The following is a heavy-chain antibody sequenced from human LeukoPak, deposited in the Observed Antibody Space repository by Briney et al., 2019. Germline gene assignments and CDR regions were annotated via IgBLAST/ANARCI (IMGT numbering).Heavy chain of an antibody. J-gene: IGHJ4*02. V-gene: IGHV1-2*02. D-gene: IGHD4-17*01. Sequence: GASVKVSCKASGYTVTDYYMHWVRQAPGQGPEWMGWINPNSGGTHFAQEFQGRVTMTKDTSISTVLMELSRLRSDDTAVYYCAREPNYGYFDYWGQGALVTVSS. CDR3: AREPNYGYFDY. CDR2: INPNSGGT. CDR1: GYTVTDYY.